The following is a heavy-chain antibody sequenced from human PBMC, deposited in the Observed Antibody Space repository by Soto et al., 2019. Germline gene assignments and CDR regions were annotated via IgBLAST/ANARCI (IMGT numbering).Heavy chain of an antibody. CDR2: IIPISSTT. CDR1: GGNFITFA. CDR3: AIKLGIVPFGSYGVEV. D-gene: IGHD7-27*01. V-gene: IGHV1-69*01. J-gene: IGHJ6*02. Sequence: QVELVQSGAEVKKPGSSVKVSCKASGGNFITFAISWVRQAPGQGLEWMGEIIPISSTTKSAHKFQDRVTISADGPSSTVHMELPSLNSEEPVIYFCAIKLGIVPFGSYGVEVSGPGATVTGSS.